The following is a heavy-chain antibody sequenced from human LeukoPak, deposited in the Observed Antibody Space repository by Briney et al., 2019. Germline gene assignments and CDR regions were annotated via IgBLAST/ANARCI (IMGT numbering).Heavy chain of an antibody. V-gene: IGHV4-59*01. J-gene: IGHJ4*02. D-gene: IGHD3-16*01. CDR2: IHHSGNT. CDR3: ARADLYDTSLFFDY. CDR1: GASIQTNF. Sequence: SETLSLTCTVSGASIQTNFGSWLRQPPGKGLEWIGYIHHSGNTNYNPSLRSRVTILIDTPTKQFSPRLNSVTAADTALYYCARADLYDTSLFFDYWGQGILVTVSS.